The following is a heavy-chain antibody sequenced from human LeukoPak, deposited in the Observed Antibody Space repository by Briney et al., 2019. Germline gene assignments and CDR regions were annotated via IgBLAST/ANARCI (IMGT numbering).Heavy chain of an antibody. Sequence: SVKVSCKASGYTFTSYGISWVRQAPGQGLEWMGRIIPILGIANYAQKFQGRVTITADKSTSTAYMELSSLRSEDMAVYYCAILVTYYYYGMDVWGQGTTVTVSS. D-gene: IGHD3-9*01. V-gene: IGHV1-69*04. J-gene: IGHJ6*02. CDR2: IIPILGIA. CDR3: AILVTYYYYGMDV. CDR1: GYTFTSYG.